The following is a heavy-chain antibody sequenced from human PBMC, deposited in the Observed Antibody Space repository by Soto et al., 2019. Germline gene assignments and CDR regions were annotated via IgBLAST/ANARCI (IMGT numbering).Heavy chain of an antibody. J-gene: IGHJ4*02. CDR2: ISWDGGST. V-gene: IGHV3-43*01. Sequence: GGSMRLSCAASGFTFYDYTMHWVRQAPGKGLEWVSLISWDGGSTYYADSVKGRFTISRDNSKNSLYLQMNSLRTEDTALYYCAKDGTATTSNYYFDYWGQGTLVTVSS. D-gene: IGHD4-17*01. CDR1: GFTFYDYT. CDR3: AKDGTATTSNYYFDY.